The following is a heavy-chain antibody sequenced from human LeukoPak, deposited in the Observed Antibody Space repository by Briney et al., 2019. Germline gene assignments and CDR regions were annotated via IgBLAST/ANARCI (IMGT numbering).Heavy chain of an antibody. V-gene: IGHV3-30*04. J-gene: IGHJ4*02. D-gene: IGHD1-26*01. CDR1: GFTFSSYA. Sequence: TGRSLRLSCAASGFTFSSYAMHWVRQAPGKGLEWVAVISYDGSNKYYADSVKGRFTISRDNAKNSLYLQMNSLRAEDTAVYYCARDLGLDYWGQGTLVTVSS. CDR3: ARDLGLDY. CDR2: ISYDGSNK.